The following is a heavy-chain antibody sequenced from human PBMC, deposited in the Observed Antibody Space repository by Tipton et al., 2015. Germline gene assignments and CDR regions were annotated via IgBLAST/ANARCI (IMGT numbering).Heavy chain of an antibody. CDR3: ARLPPPELRYFDWLSHFDY. D-gene: IGHD3-9*01. V-gene: IGHV4-39*01. J-gene: IGHJ4*02. CDR1: GGSISSSSYY. Sequence: TLSLTCAVSGGSISSSSYYWGWIRQPPGKGLEWIGIIYHSGSTYYNPSLKSRVTISVDTSKNQFSLKLSSVTAADTAVYYCARLPPPELRYFDWLSHFDYWGQGTVVTVSS. CDR2: IYHSGST.